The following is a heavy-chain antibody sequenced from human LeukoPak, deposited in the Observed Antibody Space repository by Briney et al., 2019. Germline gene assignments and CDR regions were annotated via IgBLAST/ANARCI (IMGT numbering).Heavy chain of an antibody. J-gene: IGHJ4*02. Sequence: GGSLRLSCAASGFTFSSYWMHWVRQAPGKGLVWVSRINSDGSSTSYADSVKGRFTISRDNAKNTLYLQMNSLRADDTAVYYCARRAGAYSHPYDYWGQGTLVTVSS. CDR2: INSDGSST. CDR3: ARRAGAYSHPYDY. V-gene: IGHV3-74*01. D-gene: IGHD4/OR15-4a*01. CDR1: GFTFSSYW.